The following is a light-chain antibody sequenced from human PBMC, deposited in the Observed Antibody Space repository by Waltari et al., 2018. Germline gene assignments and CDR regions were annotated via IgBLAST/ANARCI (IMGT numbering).Light chain of an antibody. V-gene: IGKV1-NL1*01. CDR2: AAS. J-gene: IGKJ1*01. Sequence: DIQMTQSQSSLSASVGDRVPITCRASQGISNSLAWYQQKPGKAPKLLLYAASRLESGVPSRFSGSGSGTDYTLTISSLQPEDFATYYCQQYYSTPGTFGQGTKVEIK. CDR1: QGISNS. CDR3: QQYYSTPGT.